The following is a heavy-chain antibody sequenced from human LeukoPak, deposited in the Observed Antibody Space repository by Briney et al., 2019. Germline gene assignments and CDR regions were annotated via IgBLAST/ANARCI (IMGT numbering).Heavy chain of an antibody. CDR2: ISGTGDST. CDR3: AKDRGYSFDS. Sequence: GGSLRLSCAASGFTFSTYAMNWVRQAPGKGLEWVSAISGTGDSTYYADSVKGRFTISRDNSKNTLYLEMNSLRAEDTAIYYCAKDRGYSFDSWGQGTLVTVSS. J-gene: IGHJ4*02. D-gene: IGHD3-10*01. CDR1: GFTFSTYA. V-gene: IGHV3-23*01.